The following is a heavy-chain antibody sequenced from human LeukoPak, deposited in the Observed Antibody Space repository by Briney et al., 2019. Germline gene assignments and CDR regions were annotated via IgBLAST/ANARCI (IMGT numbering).Heavy chain of an antibody. V-gene: IGHV1-2*02. CDR2: INPNSGDT. CDR1: GYTFTGYY. D-gene: IGHD3-16*01. Sequence: GASVKVSFKASGYTFTGYYMHWVRQAPGQGLEWMGWINPNSGDTNSAQKFQGRVSMTRDTSSSTTYLELRRMRSDDTAVYYCARDGALDYWGQGTLVTVSS. J-gene: IGHJ4*02. CDR3: ARDGALDY.